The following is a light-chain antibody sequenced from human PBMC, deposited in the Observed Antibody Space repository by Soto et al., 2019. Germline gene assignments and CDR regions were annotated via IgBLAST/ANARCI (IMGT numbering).Light chain of an antibody. J-gene: IGKJ1*01. Sequence: DIQMTQSPSSLSASVGDRVTITCRASQSISSYLNWYQQKPGKAPKLLIYAAYSLQSGVTSRFSGSGSGTDFTLTISSLQPEDFATYYCQQSYSTLRTVGQGTQVEIK. CDR2: AAY. CDR1: QSISSY. CDR3: QQSYSTLRT. V-gene: IGKV1-39*01.